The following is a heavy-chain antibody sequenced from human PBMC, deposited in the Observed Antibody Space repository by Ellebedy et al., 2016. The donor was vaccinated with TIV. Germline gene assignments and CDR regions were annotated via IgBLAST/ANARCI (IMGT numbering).Heavy chain of an antibody. Sequence: GESLKISCAASGFTFSSYDMHWVRQATGKGLEWVSAIGTAGDPSYPGSVKGRFTISRENAKNSLYLQMNRLRAGDTAVYYCARAYTSAWYFDLWGRGTLVTVSS. CDR1: GFTFSSYD. D-gene: IGHD2-2*02. CDR2: IGTAGDP. V-gene: IGHV3-13*05. CDR3: ARAYTSAWYFDL. J-gene: IGHJ2*01.